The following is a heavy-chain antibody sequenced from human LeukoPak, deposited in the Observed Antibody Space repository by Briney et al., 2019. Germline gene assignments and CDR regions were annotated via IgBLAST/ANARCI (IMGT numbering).Heavy chain of an antibody. J-gene: IGHJ3*02. CDR3: ARDLPFDI. CDR2: INHSGST. V-gene: IGHV4-34*01. CDR1: GFTFSNYS. Sequence: GSLRLSCAASGFTFSNYSMNWVRQPPGKGLEWIGEINHSGSTNYNPSLKSRVTISVDTSKNQFSLKLSSVTAADTAVYYCARDLPFDIWGQGTMVTVSS.